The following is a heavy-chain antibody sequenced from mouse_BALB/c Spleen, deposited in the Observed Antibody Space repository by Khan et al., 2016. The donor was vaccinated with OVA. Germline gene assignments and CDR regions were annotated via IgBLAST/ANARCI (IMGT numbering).Heavy chain of an antibody. J-gene: IGHJ3*01. CDR1: GYSFTTYY. D-gene: IGHD2-2*01. V-gene: IGHV1S135*01. CDR3: TRHGYVAWFTY. Sequence: VQLKESGPELMKPGASGKISCKASGYSFTTYYIHWVKQSHGKSLEWIGYIDPFSGDPTYNQKFKGMATLTVDKSSSTAYIHLSNLTSEESAVYYGTRHGYVAWFTYWGQGTLVTVSA. CDR2: IDPFSGDP.